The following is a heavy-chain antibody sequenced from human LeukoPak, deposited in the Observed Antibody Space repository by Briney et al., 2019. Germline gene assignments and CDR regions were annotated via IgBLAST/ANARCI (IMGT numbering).Heavy chain of an antibody. CDR2: IYYSGNT. V-gene: IGHV4-39*07. J-gene: IGHJ5*02. Sequence: SETLSLTCTVSGGSISSSSYYWGCIRQPPGKGLECIGSIYYSGNTYYNPSLKSRVTISVDTSKNQFSLKLSSVTAADTAVYYCARVWVVRGPNWFDPWGQGTLVTVSS. CDR3: ARVWVVRGPNWFDP. CDR1: GGSISSSSYY. D-gene: IGHD3-10*01.